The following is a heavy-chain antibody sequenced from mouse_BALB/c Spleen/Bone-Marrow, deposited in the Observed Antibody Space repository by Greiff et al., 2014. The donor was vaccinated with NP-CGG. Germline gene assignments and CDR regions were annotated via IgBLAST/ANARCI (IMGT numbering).Heavy chain of an antibody. Sequence: DLVKPGDSVKLSCKASGYTFTSYWINWIKQRPGQGLEWIGRIAPGSGSTYYNEMLKGKATLTVDPSSSTAYIQLSSLSSEDSAVYFCARFPIYYGNYGAMDYWGQGTSVTVSS. V-gene: IGHV1S41*01. J-gene: IGHJ4*01. D-gene: IGHD2-1*01. CDR3: ARFPIYYGNYGAMDY. CDR1: GYTFTSYW. CDR2: IAPGSGST.